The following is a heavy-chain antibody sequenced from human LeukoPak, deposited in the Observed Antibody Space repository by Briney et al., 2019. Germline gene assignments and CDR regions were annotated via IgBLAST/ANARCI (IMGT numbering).Heavy chain of an antibody. V-gene: IGHV3-30-3*01. J-gene: IGHJ6*02. CDR1: GFSFSNTY. CDR2: ISYDGSNK. CDR3: ARDYYDSSGYYYGGYYYYYGMDV. Sequence: GGSLRLSCVVSGFSFSNTYMTWVRQAPGKGLEWVAVISYDGSNKYYADSVKGRFTISRDNSKNTLYLQMNSLRAEDTAVYYCARDYYDSSGYYYGGYYYYYGMDVWGQGTTVTVSS. D-gene: IGHD3-22*01.